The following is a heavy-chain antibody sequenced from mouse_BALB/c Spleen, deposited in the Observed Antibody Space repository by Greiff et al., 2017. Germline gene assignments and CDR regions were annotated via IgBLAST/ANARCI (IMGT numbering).Heavy chain of an antibody. V-gene: IGHV5-6-5*01. CDR2: ISSGGST. CDR1: GFTFSSYA. Sequence: EVMLVESGGGLVKPGGSLKLSCAASGFTFSSYAMSWVRQTPEKRLEWVASISSGGSTYYPDSVKGRFTISRDNARNILYLQMSSLRSEDTAMDYCARGGGFDYWGQGTTLTVSS. CDR3: ARGGGFDY. J-gene: IGHJ2*01.